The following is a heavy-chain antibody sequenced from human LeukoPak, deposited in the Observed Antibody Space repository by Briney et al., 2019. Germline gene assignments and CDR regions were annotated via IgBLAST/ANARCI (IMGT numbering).Heavy chain of an antibody. J-gene: IGHJ4*02. D-gene: IGHD3-10*01. Sequence: ASVKVSCKASGYSFSTYGISWVRQAPGQGLEWMGWISAYNGNTNYAQRLQGRVTMTTDTSTSTAYLELRSLTSDDTAVYHCARDIYYGSGTYYTFWGQGTLVTVSS. V-gene: IGHV1-18*01. CDR1: GYSFSTYG. CDR3: ARDIYYGSGTYYTF. CDR2: ISAYNGNT.